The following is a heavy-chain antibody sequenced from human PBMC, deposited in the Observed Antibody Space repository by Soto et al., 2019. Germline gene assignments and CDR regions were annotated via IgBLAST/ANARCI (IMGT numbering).Heavy chain of an antibody. CDR1: GDSISIGGYY. Sequence: QVQLQESGPGLVKPSQTLSLTCTVSGDSISIGGYYWTWIRQHPGKGLEWIGYIYQRGSTYYNPSLKSRVTISIDTSKNQFSLNLNSVTAADTAVYYCARDQADTDMVFDYWGQGTLVTVSS. CDR3: ARDQADTDMVFDY. J-gene: IGHJ4*02. CDR2: IYQRGST. V-gene: IGHV4-31*03. D-gene: IGHD5-18*01.